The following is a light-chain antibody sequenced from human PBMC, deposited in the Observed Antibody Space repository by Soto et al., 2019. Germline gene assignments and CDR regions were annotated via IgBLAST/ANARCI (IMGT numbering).Light chain of an antibody. V-gene: IGKV3-15*01. CDR2: GAS. Sequence: ESVFTQFPVPPSLTPREIATLSCRAIQSVSNNYLAWYQQKPGQAPRLLIYGASTRAAGISARFSGSGSGTEFTLTISSLQSEDSAVYYCQQYNNWPPWTFGQGTKVDIK. J-gene: IGKJ1*01. CDR1: QSVSNN. CDR3: QQYNNWPPWT.